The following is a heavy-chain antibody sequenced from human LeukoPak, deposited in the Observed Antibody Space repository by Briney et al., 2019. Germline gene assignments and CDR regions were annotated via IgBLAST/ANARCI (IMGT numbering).Heavy chain of an antibody. CDR3: ARDRDLRFFFY. CDR1: GYTFTSYG. V-gene: IGHV1-18*01. D-gene: IGHD3-3*01. J-gene: IGHJ4*02. Sequence: ASVKVSCKASGYTFTSYGISWVRQPPGQGLEWMGWISANNGNTNYAQKLQGRVTMTADTSTSTAYMELRSLRSDDTAVYYCARDRDLRFFFYWGQGTLVTVSS. CDR2: ISANNGNT.